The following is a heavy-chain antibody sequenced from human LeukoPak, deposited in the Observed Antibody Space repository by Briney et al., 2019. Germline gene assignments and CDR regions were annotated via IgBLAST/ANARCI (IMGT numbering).Heavy chain of an antibody. V-gene: IGHV3-21*01. CDR1: GFTFSSYS. D-gene: IGHD3-22*01. CDR2: ISSSSSYI. J-gene: IGHJ4*02. Sequence: PGGSLRLSCAASGFTFSSYSMNRVRQAPGKGLEWVSSISSSSSYIYYADSVKGRFTISRDNAKNSLYLQMNSLRAEDTAVYYCARDFDYYDSSGYYEGIDYWGQGTLVTVSS. CDR3: ARDFDYYDSSGYYEGIDY.